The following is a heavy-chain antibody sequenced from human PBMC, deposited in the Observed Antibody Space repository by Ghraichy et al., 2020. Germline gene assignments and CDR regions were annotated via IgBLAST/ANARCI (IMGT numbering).Heavy chain of an antibody. D-gene: IGHD3-9*01. CDR2: IYYSGST. Sequence: SETLSLTCTVSGGSVSSGSYYWSWIRQPPGKGLEWIGYIYYSGSTNYNPSLKSRVTISVDTSKNQFSLKLSSVTAADTAVYYCARVLVFLTGYSGAYYYYGMDVWGQGTTVTVSS. CDR1: GGSVSSGSYY. CDR3: ARVLVFLTGYSGAYYYYGMDV. J-gene: IGHJ6*02. V-gene: IGHV4-61*01.